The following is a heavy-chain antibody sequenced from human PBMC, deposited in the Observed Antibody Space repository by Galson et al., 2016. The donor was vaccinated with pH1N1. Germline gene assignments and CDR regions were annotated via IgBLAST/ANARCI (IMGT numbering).Heavy chain of an antibody. CDR1: GFSFSTFA. J-gene: IGHJ4*02. CDR2: ISPGGGGT. D-gene: IGHD3-22*01. CDR3: ATQDYYESSGYRGHAIYFVH. V-gene: IGHV3-23*01. Sequence: SLRLSCAASGFSFSTFAMTWVRQAPGKGLEWVSFISPGGGGTYYADSVKGRFTISKDSSTNTLSLQMNSLRVEDTAIYYCATQDYYESSGYRGHAIYFVHWGQGTLVTVSS.